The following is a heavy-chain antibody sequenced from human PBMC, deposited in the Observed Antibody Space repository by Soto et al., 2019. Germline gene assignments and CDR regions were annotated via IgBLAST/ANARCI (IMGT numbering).Heavy chain of an antibody. D-gene: IGHD1-20*01. J-gene: IGHJ4*02. CDR1: GLTFSSYG. V-gene: IGHV3-23*01. CDR3: TRETVAGITGLDY. CDR2: ISVSDAFI. Sequence: GGSLRLSCAASGLTFSSYGMHWVRQAPGKGLEWVSGISVSDAFIYYADSVRGRFSISRDASENILYLQMNSLRVDDTALYYCTRETVAGITGLDYWGPGTLVTVSS.